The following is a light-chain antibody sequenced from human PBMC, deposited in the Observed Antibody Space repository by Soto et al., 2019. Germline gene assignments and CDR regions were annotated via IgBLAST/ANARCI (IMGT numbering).Light chain of an antibody. CDR3: QQYNNWPPLT. V-gene: IGKV3-15*01. CDR1: QSVSSS. CDR2: GAS. J-gene: IGKJ4*01. Sequence: EIVMTQSPATLSVSPGERATLSCRASQSVSSSLAWYQHKPGQAPRLLISGASTRATGVPARFSGSGSGTEFTLTISSLQSEDFAVYYCQQYNNWPPLTFGGGTKVEIK.